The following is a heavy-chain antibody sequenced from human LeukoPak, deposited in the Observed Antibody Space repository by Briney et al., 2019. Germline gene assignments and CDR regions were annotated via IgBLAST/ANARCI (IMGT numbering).Heavy chain of an antibody. CDR3: AKGGDPQWLVHGDY. J-gene: IGHJ4*02. CDR1: VLTDNSNY. CDR2: LYSPGCT. D-gene: IGHD6-19*01. Sequence: GGSLRLFYGASVLTDNSNYMSGARQARGKGLEWVSVLYSPGCTYYAASVKGRFTISRDNSKTTLYLQMNSLRAEDTAVYYCAKGGDPQWLVHGDYWGQGTLVTVSS. V-gene: IGHV3-53*01.